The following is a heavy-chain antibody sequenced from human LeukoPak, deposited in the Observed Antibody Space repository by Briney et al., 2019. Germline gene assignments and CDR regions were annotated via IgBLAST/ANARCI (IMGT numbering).Heavy chain of an antibody. V-gene: IGHV4-31*03. J-gene: IGHJ3*02. Sequence: PSETLSLTCTVSGGSISSGGYYWSWIRQHPGKGLEWIGYIYYSGSTYYNPSLKSRVTISVDKSKNQFSLKLSSVTAADTAVYYCARKDYGDDDAFDIWGQGTMVTVSS. D-gene: IGHD4-17*01. CDR1: GGSISSGGYY. CDR3: ARKDYGDDDAFDI. CDR2: IYYSGST.